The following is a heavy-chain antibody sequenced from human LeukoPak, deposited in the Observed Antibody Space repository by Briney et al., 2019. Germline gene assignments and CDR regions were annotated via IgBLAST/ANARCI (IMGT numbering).Heavy chain of an antibody. V-gene: IGHV3-66*01. CDR3: TRGGVSSGSDY. J-gene: IGHJ4*02. CDR1: GFTVSTKY. Sequence: PGGSLRLSCAASGFTVSTKYMSWVRQAPGKGLEWVSLIYSDGSTYYADSVKGRFTISRDNSKNTLYLQMNSLRAEDTAVYYCTRGGVSSGSDYWGQGTLVTVSP. D-gene: IGHD6-19*01. CDR2: IYSDGST.